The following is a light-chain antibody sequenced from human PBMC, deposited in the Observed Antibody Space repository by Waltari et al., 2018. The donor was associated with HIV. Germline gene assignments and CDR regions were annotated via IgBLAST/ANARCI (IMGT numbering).Light chain of an antibody. Sequence: QSALTQPASVSGSPGQSITISCAGSIHDIGGYKSVSWYQHHPGKAPKRIIYEVSYPPPGVSDRVSGSKSSNTASLTISGLQAEDEADYYCSSYTSSISYVFGTGTKVTVL. CDR1: IHDIGGYKS. J-gene: IGLJ1*01. CDR3: SSYTSSISYV. V-gene: IGLV2-14*01. CDR2: EVS.